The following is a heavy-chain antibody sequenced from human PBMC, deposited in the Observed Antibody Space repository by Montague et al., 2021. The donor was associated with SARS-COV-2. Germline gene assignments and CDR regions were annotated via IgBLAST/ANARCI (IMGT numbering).Heavy chain of an antibody. D-gene: IGHD2-21*01. V-gene: IGHV4-34*01. CDR2: VYNSENT. CDR1: GGSFSGYY. CDR3: ARGINSAGSYYYHLDV. Sequence: SETLSLTCAVYGGSFSGYYWSWIRQPPGKGLQWIGSVYNSENTSYNPSLKSRVTISVDTSKKQFSLRLSSVTAADTAVYFCARGINSAGSYYYHLDVWGQGTTVTVSS. J-gene: IGHJ6*02.